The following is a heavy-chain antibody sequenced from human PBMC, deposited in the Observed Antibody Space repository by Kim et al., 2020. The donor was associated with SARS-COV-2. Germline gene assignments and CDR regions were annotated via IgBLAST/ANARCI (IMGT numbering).Heavy chain of an antibody. CDR1: GGSVSSGSYY. J-gene: IGHJ6*02. Sequence: SETLSLTCTVSGGSVSSGSYYWSWIRQPPGKGLEWIGYIYYSGSTNYNPSLKSRVTISVDTSKNQFSLKLSSVTAADTAVYYCARDRTTIFGLYGMDVWGQGTTVTVSS. V-gene: IGHV4-61*01. CDR3: ARDRTTIFGLYGMDV. CDR2: IYYSGST. D-gene: IGHD3-3*01.